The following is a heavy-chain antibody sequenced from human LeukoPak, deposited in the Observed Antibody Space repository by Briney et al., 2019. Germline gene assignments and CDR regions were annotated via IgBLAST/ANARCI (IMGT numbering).Heavy chain of an antibody. V-gene: IGHV1-2*02. Sequence: GASVTVSCKGSGYTFTVYYIHWLRQAPGQGLEWVGWSNPNSSGTKYAQKFQDRVTMTRDTSISTAYMELSRLRSDDTAVYYCARGQEWYNWFDPWGQGTLVTVSS. J-gene: IGHJ5*02. D-gene: IGHD3-3*01. CDR1: GYTFTVYY. CDR2: SNPNSSGT. CDR3: ARGQEWYNWFDP.